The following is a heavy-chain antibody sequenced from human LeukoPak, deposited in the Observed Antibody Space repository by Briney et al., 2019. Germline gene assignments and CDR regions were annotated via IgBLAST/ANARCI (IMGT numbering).Heavy chain of an antibody. CDR1: GYTFISYG. CDR3: ASSRADYYGSGSYFTNFDY. J-gene: IGHJ4*02. V-gene: IGHV1-18*01. Sequence: ASVKVSCKASGYTFISYGISWVRQAPGQGLEWMGWISAYNGNTNYAQKLQGRVTMTTDTSTSTAYMELRSLRSDDTAVYYCASSRADYYGSGSYFTNFDYWGQGTLVTVSS. D-gene: IGHD3-10*01. CDR2: ISAYNGNT.